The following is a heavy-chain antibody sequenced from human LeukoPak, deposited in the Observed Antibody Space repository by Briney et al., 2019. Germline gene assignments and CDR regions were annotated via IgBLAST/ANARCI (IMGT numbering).Heavy chain of an antibody. D-gene: IGHD3-3*01. CDR2: ISYDGSNK. CDR1: GFTFSSYA. J-gene: IGHJ6*02. V-gene: IGHV3-30-3*01. Sequence: QSGGSLRLSCAASGFTFSSYAMHWVRQAPGKGLEWVAVISYDGSNKYYADSVKRRFTISRDNSKNTLYLQMNSLRAEDTAVYYCARGVRYQLPRDFWSGYQSNYYYYGMDVWGQGTTVTVSS. CDR3: ARGVRYQLPRDFWSGYQSNYYYYGMDV.